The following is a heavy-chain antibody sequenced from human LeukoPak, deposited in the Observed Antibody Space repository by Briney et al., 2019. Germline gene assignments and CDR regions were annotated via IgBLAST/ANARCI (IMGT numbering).Heavy chain of an antibody. D-gene: IGHD5-24*01. CDR2: IYYSGGS. V-gene: IGHV4-31*03. CDR1: GGSINNGGYY. Sequence: SETLSLTCTVSGGSINNGGYYWSWIRQHPGKGLEWIGYIYYSGGSYYNPSLRSRVTISVDTSKNHFSLKLSSVTAADTAVYYCTRNRDGYNSFDYWGQGTLVTVSS. J-gene: IGHJ4*02. CDR3: TRNRDGYNSFDY.